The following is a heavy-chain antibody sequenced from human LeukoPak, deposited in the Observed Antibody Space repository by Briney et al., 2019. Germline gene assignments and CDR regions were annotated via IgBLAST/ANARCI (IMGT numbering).Heavy chain of an antibody. CDR3: TKATKWLAFDD. D-gene: IGHD6-19*01. CDR1: GGSTSSHR. Sequence: PSETLSLTCTVSGGSTSSHRWSWIRQPPGKGLEWIGNIYTGGTTNYNPSLKSGVTISIDTSKNQLSLHLASVTAADTAVYYCTKATKWLAFDDWGRGTLVTVSS. CDR2: IYTGGTT. V-gene: IGHV4-59*11. J-gene: IGHJ4*02.